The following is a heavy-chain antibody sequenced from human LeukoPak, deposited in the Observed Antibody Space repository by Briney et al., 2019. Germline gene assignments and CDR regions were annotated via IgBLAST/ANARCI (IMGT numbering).Heavy chain of an antibody. CDR2: LSYGGRT. CDR3: ARQVESYCFDY. J-gene: IGHJ4*02. D-gene: IGHD1-1*01. Sequence: SETLSLTCNVAGGSISSSSHYWGWIRQPPEKGLEWIGSLSYGGRTYYNPSLKSRVTMSVDTSKNQFFLNLSSVTAADTAVYYCARQVESYCFDYWGQGTLVTVSS. CDR1: GGSISSSSHY. V-gene: IGHV4-39*01.